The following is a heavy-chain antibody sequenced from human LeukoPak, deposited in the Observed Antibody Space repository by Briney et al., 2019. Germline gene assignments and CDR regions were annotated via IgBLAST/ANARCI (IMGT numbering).Heavy chain of an antibody. V-gene: IGHV4-39*07. Sequence: SETLSLTCTVSGGSISSSSYYWGWIRQPPGKGLEWIGSIYYSGSTNYNPSLKSRVTISVDTSKNQFSLKLSSVTAADTAVYYCARGRNYYDSSGLAVYYFDYWGQGTLVTVSS. D-gene: IGHD3-22*01. CDR2: IYYSGST. CDR3: ARGRNYYDSSGLAVYYFDY. CDR1: GGSISSSSYY. J-gene: IGHJ4*02.